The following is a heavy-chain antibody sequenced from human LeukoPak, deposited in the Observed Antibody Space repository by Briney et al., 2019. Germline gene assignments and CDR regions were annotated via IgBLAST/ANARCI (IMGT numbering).Heavy chain of an antibody. V-gene: IGHV3-48*02. J-gene: IGHJ4*02. Sequence: PGGSLRLSCAASGFTFSSFSMNWVRQAPGKGLEWVSYISSSSSTMYYGDSVKGRFTTSRDNAKNSLYLQMNSLRDEDTAVYSCATGASTWTNYFHYWGQGTLVVVSS. CDR1: GFTFSSFS. CDR2: ISSSSSTM. D-gene: IGHD6-13*01. CDR3: ATGASTWTNYFHY.